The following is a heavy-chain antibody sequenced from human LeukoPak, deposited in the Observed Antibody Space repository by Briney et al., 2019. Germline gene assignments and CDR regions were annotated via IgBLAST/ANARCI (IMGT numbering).Heavy chain of an antibody. V-gene: IGHV3-30-3*01. Sequence: GGSLRLSCAASGFTLSSYAMQWVRQAPGKGPEWVSGISEDATNKYHADSVKGRFTISRDNSKNTLHLQMDSLRPEDTAVYYCARVFPWDYWGQGTLVTVSS. CDR3: ARVFPWDY. CDR2: ISEDATNK. J-gene: IGHJ4*02. CDR1: GFTLSSYA.